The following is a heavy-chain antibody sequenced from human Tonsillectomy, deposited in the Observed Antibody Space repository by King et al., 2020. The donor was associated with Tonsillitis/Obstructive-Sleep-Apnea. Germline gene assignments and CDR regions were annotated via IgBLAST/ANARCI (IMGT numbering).Heavy chain of an antibody. Sequence: ITLQESGPTLVKPTQTLTLTCTFSGFSLSTSGVGVGWIRQPPGKALEWLALIYWDDDKRYSPSLKSRLTITKDTSKNQVVLTMTNMDPVDTGTYYCAPPLGGDGELLSDRFDPWGQGTLVTVSS. D-gene: IGHD3-10*01. CDR2: IYWDDDK. J-gene: IGHJ5*02. CDR3: APPLGGDGELLSDRFDP. CDR1: GFSLSTSGVG. V-gene: IGHV2-5*02.